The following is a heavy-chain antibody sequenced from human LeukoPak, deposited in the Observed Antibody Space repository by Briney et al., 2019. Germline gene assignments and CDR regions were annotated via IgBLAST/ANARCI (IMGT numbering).Heavy chain of an antibody. CDR3: ARVWTTVVALYYFDY. CDR1: GYTFTSFG. Sequence: ASVKVSCKASGYTFTSFGISWVRHAPGQGLDWMGWISAYNGDTNYAQKLQGRVTMTTDTSTSTAYMELRSLRSDDTAVYYCARVWTTVVALYYFDYWGQGTLVTVSS. J-gene: IGHJ4*02. D-gene: IGHD4-23*01. V-gene: IGHV1-18*01. CDR2: ISAYNGDT.